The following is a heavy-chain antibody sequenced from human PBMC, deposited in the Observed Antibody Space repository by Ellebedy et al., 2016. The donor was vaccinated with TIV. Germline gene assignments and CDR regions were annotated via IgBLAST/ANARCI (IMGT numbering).Heavy chain of an antibody. Sequence: GESLKISCAASGFTFSSYWMSWVRQAPGKGLEFVANIKQDGSEEFYVDSVKGRFTISRDNAKNSLYLQMNSLRAEDTAVYYCARDAAHSAPFASWGQGTLVTVSS. CDR1: GFTFSSYW. J-gene: IGHJ4*02. CDR3: ARDAAHSAPFAS. CDR2: IKQDGSEE. D-gene: IGHD3-10*01. V-gene: IGHV3-7*03.